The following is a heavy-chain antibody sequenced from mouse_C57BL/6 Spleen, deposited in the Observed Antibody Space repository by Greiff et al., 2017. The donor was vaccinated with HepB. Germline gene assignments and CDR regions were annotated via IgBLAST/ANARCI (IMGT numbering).Heavy chain of an antibody. Sequence: QVQLQQPGTELVKPGASVKLSCTASGYTFTSYWMHWVKQRPGQGLEWIGNINPSNGDTNYNVKFKSKATLTVDKSSSTDYMQPSSLTSADSAVYYCARDPYGYSWFAYWGQGTLVTVSA. CDR3: ARDPYGYSWFAY. J-gene: IGHJ3*01. CDR1: GYTFTSYW. V-gene: IGHV1-53*01. CDR2: INPSNGDT. D-gene: IGHD2-2*01.